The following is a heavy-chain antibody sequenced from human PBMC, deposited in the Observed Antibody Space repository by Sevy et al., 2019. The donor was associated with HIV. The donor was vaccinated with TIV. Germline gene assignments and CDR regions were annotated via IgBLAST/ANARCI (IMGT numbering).Heavy chain of an antibody. Sequence: SETLSLTCTISGGSISSSSYYWGWIRQPPGKGLEWMGSLYSTGATSYNPSLESRVTVSADTSRNRFYLKLDSVSAADTAVCYCATPLPSGWYEGTGGYFDLWGRGPLVTVSS. J-gene: IGHJ2*01. V-gene: IGHV4-39*01. CDR2: LYSTGAT. D-gene: IGHD6-19*01. CDR3: ATPLPSGWYEGTGGYFDL. CDR1: GGSISSSSYY.